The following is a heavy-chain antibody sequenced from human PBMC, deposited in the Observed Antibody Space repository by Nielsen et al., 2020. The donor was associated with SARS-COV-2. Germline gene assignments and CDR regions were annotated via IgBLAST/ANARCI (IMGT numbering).Heavy chain of an antibody. CDR3: SRLSVGTYFDN. V-gene: IGHV3-30*04. J-gene: IGHJ4*02. D-gene: IGHD7-27*01. Sequence: GESLKISCIGSGFDFSRHSMAWVRQAPGKWLEWLALIVYHGGDTYYADSVKGRFTISRDNSRNTLYLQMDSLTAEDTAFYYCSRLSVGTYFDNWGPGTLVTVSS. CDR1: GFDFSRHS. CDR2: IVYHGGDT.